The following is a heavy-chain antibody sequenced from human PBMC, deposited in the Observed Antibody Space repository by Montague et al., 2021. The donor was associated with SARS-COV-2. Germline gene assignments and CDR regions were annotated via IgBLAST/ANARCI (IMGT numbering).Heavy chain of an antibody. Sequence: SETLSLTCTVSGGSMSDHYWAWIRQPPGKGLEWLAYIYYSGGINSNASLKSRVSMSVDRSVNQFSLSLSSVTAADTAVYYCAGRDGYKQTMDYWGQGTLVTVSS. CDR3: AGRDGYKQTMDY. CDR1: GGSMSDHY. CDR2: IYYSGGI. J-gene: IGHJ4*02. V-gene: IGHV4-59*11. D-gene: IGHD5-24*01.